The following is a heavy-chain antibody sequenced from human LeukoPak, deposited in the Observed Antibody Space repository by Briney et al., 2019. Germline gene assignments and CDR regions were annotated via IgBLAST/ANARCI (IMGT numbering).Heavy chain of an antibody. CDR3: ARVHLLWFGVSHYYYGIDD. J-gene: IGHJ6*02. CDR1: VGTFSNYS. CDR2: IIPIFGTA. V-gene: IGHV1-69*13. D-gene: IGHD3-10*01. Sequence: ASVNVSFKGTVGTFSNYSLSWVRQAPGQGLEWMGGIIPIFGTANYAQKFQGRVTITADESTSTAYMSLSRLRSEDTAVYYCARVHLLWFGVSHYYYGIDDRGQGTTVTVSS.